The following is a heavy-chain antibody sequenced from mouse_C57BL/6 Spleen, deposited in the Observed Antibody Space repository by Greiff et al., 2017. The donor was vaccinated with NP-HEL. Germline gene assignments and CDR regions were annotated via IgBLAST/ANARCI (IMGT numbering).Heavy chain of an antibody. CDR3: ARSRLRLPYNAMDY. Sequence: EVKLVESGGGLVQPGGSLSLSCAASGFTFTDYYMSWVRQPPGKALEWLGFIRNKANGYTTEYSASVKGRFTISRANSQSILYLHMIAMRAEDSATNYCARSRLRLPYNAMDYWGQETSVTVSS. V-gene: IGHV7-3*01. CDR2: IRNKANGYTT. CDR1: GFTFTDYY. D-gene: IGHD3-2*02. J-gene: IGHJ4*01.